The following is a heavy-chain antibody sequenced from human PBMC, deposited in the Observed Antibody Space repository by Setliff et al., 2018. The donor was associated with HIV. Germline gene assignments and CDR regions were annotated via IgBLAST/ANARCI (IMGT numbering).Heavy chain of an antibody. CDR3: ARDRCNSVSCYLYNWFDP. Sequence: VSCKASGYTFSQYPMHWVRQAPGQRPEWMGWINTGNGNTKYSQKFQDRVTITRDTSADTVYMELNSLRSEDTAVYYCARDRCNSVSCYLYNWFDPWGQGTLVTVSS. CDR1: GYTFSQYP. D-gene: IGHD2-2*01. J-gene: IGHJ5*02. CDR2: INTGNGNT. V-gene: IGHV1-3*04.